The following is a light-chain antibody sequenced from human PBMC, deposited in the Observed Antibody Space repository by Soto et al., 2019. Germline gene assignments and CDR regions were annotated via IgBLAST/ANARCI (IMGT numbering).Light chain of an antibody. V-gene: IGKV1-39*01. CDR2: AAS. J-gene: IGKJ2*01. CDR1: QSISSY. Sequence: DIQMTQSPSSLSASVGDRVTITCRASQSISSYLNWYQQKPGKAPKLLIYAASSLQSGVPSRFSGSGSGTDFTLTISSLQPEDFATYYCQHKYTFGQGTKLEIK. CDR3: QHKYT.